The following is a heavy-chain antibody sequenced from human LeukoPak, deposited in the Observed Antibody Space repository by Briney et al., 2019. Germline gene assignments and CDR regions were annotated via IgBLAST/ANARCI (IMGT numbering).Heavy chain of an antibody. J-gene: IGHJ6*03. Sequence: ASVKVSCKASGYTFTSYGISWVRQAPGQGLEWMGWLSSYNGNTNYAQKFQGRVTMTTDTSTSTAYMDLRSLRSDDTAVYYCARAPRITILGVVTRYYYYMDVWDKGTTVTVSS. V-gene: IGHV1-18*01. CDR1: GYTFTSYG. D-gene: IGHD3-3*01. CDR2: LSSYNGNT. CDR3: ARAPRITILGVVTRYYYYMDV.